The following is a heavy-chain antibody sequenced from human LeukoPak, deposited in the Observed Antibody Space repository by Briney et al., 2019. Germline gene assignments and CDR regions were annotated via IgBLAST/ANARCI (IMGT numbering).Heavy chain of an antibody. Sequence: GGSLRLSCAASGFTFSTSGMNWVRQAPGKGLEWVSYISGTSSTIYYADSVKGRFTISRDDAKNSLYLQMNSLRAEDTAVYRPVDYWGQGTLVSVSS. J-gene: IGHJ4*02. CDR1: GFTFSTSG. CDR2: ISGTSSTI. D-gene: IGHD6-6*01. V-gene: IGHV3-48*04. CDR3: VDY.